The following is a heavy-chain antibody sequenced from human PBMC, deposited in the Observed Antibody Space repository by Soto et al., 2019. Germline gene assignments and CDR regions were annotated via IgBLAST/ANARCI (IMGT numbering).Heavy chain of an antibody. V-gene: IGHV3-30*18. CDR1: VFTFSSYG. Sequence: GGSLRLSCAASVFTFSSYGMHWVRQAPGKGLEWVAVISYDGSNKYYADSVKGRFTISRDNSKNTLYLQMNSLRAEDTAVYYCAKDPGASSGYYYGGFYYYYYGMDVWGQGTTVTVS. D-gene: IGHD3-22*01. J-gene: IGHJ6*02. CDR3: AKDPGASSGYYYGGFYYYYYGMDV. CDR2: ISYDGSNK.